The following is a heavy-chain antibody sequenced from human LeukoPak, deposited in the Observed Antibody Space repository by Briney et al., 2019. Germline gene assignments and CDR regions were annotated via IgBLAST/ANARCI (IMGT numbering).Heavy chain of an antibody. V-gene: IGHV3-23*01. CDR1: GLTFSSHW. D-gene: IGHD1-1*01. J-gene: IGHJ4*02. CDR3: AKGGATTTRYEHFDY. Sequence: GGSLRLSCAASGLTFSSHWMHWVRQAPGRGLEWISVISGGGGSTHYADSVRGRFPISRDNSKNTLFLQMNSLRAEDTAVYYCAKGGATTTRYEHFDYWGQGILVTVSS. CDR2: ISGGGGST.